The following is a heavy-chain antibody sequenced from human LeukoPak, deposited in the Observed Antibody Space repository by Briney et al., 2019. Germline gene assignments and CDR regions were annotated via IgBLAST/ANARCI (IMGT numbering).Heavy chain of an antibody. CDR1: GYTFTSYG. Sequence: ASVKVSCKASGYTFTSYGISWVRQAPGQGLEWMGWISAYNGNTNYAQKLQGRVTMTTDTSTSTAYMELRSLRSDDTAVYYCARDRGYDYVWGRSSWGQGTLLTVSS. D-gene: IGHD3-16*01. CDR3: ARDRGYDYVWGRSS. CDR2: ISAYNGNT. J-gene: IGHJ4*02. V-gene: IGHV1-18*01.